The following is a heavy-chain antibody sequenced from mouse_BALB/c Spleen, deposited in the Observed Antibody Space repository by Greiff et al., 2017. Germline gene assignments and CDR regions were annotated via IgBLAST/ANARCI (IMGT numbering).Heavy chain of an antibody. D-gene: IGHD2-14*01. CDR2: IYPYNGGT. CDR3: ARGVRRAWFAY. V-gene: IGHV1S29*02. CDR1: GYTFTDYN. J-gene: IGHJ3*01. Sequence: EVQLKESGPELVKPGASVKISCKASGYTFTDYNMHWVKQSHGKSLEWIGYIYPYNGGTGYNQKFKSKATLTVDNSSSTAYMELRSLTSEDSAVYYCARGVRRAWFAYWGQGTLVTVSA.